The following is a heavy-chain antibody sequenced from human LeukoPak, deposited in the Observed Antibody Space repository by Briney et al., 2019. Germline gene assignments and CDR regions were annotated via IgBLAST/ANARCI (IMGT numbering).Heavy chain of an antibody. Sequence: GGSLRLSCAASGFTFSSYWMHWVRQAPGKGLEWVSVIYSGGSTYYADSVKGRFTISRDNSKNTLYLQMNSLRAEDTAVYYCARDRVGPLDYWGQGTLVTVSS. CDR2: IYSGGST. CDR3: ARDRVGPLDY. V-gene: IGHV3-66*01. D-gene: IGHD1-26*01. J-gene: IGHJ4*02. CDR1: GFTFSSYW.